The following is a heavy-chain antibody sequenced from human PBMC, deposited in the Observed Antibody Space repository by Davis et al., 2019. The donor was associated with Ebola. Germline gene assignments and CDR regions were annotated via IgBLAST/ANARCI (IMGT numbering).Heavy chain of an antibody. J-gene: IGHJ6*02. CDR3: ACKVVPAANYYYYGMDV. Sequence: LVKVSCKASGGTFSSYAISWVRQAPGQGLEWMGGIIPIFGTANYAQKFQGRVTITADESTSTAYMELSSLRSEDTAVYYCACKVVPAANYYYYGMDVWGQGTTVTVSS. CDR2: IIPIFGTA. CDR1: GGTFSSYA. D-gene: IGHD2-2*01. V-gene: IGHV1-69*13.